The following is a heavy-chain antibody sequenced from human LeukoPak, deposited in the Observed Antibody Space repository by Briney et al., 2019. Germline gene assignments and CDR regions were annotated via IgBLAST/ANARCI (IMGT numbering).Heavy chain of an antibody. V-gene: IGHV4-39*01. CDR1: GGSISSSSYY. CDR2: IYYSGST. J-gene: IGHJ3*02. Sequence: SETLSLTCTVSGGSISSSSYYWGWIRQPPGKGLEWIGTIYYSGSTYYNPSLKSRVTISVDTSKNQFSLKLSSVTAADTAVYYCARHYYDSSGYFDALDIWGQGTMVTVSS. D-gene: IGHD3-22*01. CDR3: ARHYYDSSGYFDALDI.